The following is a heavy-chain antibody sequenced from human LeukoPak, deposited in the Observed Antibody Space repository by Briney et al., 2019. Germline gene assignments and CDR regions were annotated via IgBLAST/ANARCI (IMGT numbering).Heavy chain of an antibody. D-gene: IGHD3-22*01. CDR3: ARDGASNYYGSTGYYEDY. V-gene: IGHV3-21*04. Sequence: GGSLRLSCAASGFTFSSYSMNWVRQAPGKGLEWVSSISSSSSYIYYGDSVKGRFTTSRDNAKSSLYLEMNSLRAEDTAVYYCARDGASNYYGSTGYYEDYWGQGTLVTVSS. J-gene: IGHJ4*02. CDR2: ISSSSSYI. CDR1: GFTFSSYS.